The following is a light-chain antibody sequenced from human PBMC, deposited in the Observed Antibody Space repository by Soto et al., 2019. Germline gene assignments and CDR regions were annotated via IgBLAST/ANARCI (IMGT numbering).Light chain of an antibody. CDR1: SSDVGGYNY. V-gene: IGLV2-14*03. CDR2: DVD. J-gene: IGLJ2*01. Sequence: QSVLTQPASVSGSPGQSITISCTGTSSDVGGYNYVCWYQQHPGKAPKLVIYDVDYRPSGVSNRFSGSKSGNTASLTISGLQAEDEADYYCSSYSSSTAVLFGGGTKLTVL. CDR3: SSYSSSTAVL.